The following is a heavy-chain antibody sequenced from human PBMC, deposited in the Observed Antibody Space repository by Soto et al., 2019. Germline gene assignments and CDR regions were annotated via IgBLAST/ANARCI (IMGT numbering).Heavy chain of an antibody. D-gene: IGHD1-26*01. CDR1: VFTFSSYA. Sequence: PGGSRRLSCAAPVFTFSSYAMSWVRQAPGKGLEWVSAISGSGGSTYYADSVKGRFTISRDNSKNTLYLQMNSLRAEDTAVYYCAKQVGATGGAYYYGMDVWGQGTTVTVSS. CDR3: AKQVGATGGAYYYGMDV. V-gene: IGHV3-23*01. CDR2: ISGSGGST. J-gene: IGHJ6*02.